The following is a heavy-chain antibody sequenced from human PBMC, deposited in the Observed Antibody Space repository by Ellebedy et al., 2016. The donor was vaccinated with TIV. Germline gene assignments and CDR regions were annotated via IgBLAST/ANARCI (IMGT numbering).Heavy chain of an antibody. Sequence: SETLSLXXTVSGGSISGYYWTWIRQPPGKGLGWIASIHYSGSTNYNPSLRSRVTMSVDTSKNQFSLKLSSVSAADTAVYYCARDTMTVWGEGWYYGMDVWGQGTTVTVS. CDR1: GGSISGYY. D-gene: IGHD3-22*01. J-gene: IGHJ6*02. CDR3: ARDTMTVWGEGWYYGMDV. CDR2: IHYSGST. V-gene: IGHV4-59*01.